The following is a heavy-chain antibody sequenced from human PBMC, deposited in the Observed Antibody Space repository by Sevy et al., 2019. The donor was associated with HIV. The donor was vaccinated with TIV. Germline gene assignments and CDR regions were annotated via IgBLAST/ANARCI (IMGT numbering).Heavy chain of an antibody. CDR2: ISYSRNYI. D-gene: IGHD3-10*01. J-gene: IGHJ3*01. CDR3: ARPYGSGSWEAFDV. Sequence: GGSLRLSCTASGFSFSSYMMNWVRQAPGKGLEWVASISYSRNYIYYADSLKGRFTISRDNAKNSLFLQMNSLRADDTAVYYCARPYGSGSWEAFDVWGQGTMVTVSS. V-gene: IGHV3-21*01. CDR1: GFSFSSYM.